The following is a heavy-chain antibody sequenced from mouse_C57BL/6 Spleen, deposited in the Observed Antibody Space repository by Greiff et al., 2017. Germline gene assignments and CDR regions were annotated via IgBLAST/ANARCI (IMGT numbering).Heavy chain of an antibody. CDR1: GYSITSDY. J-gene: IGHJ4*01. CDR2: ISFSGST. V-gene: IGHV3-8*01. D-gene: IGHD1-1*02. Sequence: EVKLMESGPGLAKPSQTLSLTCSVTGYSITSDYWNWIRKFPGNKLEYMGYISFSGSTYYNPSLKSRITITRDTTKNQYYLQLNSVATEDTATYYGARLGLYYYAMDYWGQGTSVTVSS. CDR3: ARLGLYYYAMDY.